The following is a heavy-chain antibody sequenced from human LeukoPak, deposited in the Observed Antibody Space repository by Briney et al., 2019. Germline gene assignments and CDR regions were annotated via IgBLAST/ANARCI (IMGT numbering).Heavy chain of an antibody. CDR1: GFDFSDYT. J-gene: IGHJ4*02. V-gene: IGHV3-21*01. Sequence: GGSLRLSCAGAGFDFSDYTMNWVRQSPERGLEWVSSISRSGRNIYYADSVKGRFTMSRDNAKNSFYLQMNGLRGDDTAVYYCASRAAATTWDYWGQGTLVTVST. CDR2: ISRSGRNI. CDR3: ASRAAATTWDY. D-gene: IGHD1-26*01.